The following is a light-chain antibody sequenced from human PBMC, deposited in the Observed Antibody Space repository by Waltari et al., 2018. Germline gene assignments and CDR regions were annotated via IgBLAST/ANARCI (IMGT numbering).Light chain of an antibody. CDR3: QAWDSNTV. CDR1: ILGHKN. V-gene: IGLV3-1*01. J-gene: IGLJ3*02. CDR2: EDN. Sequence: SFELTQPPSVSVSPGQTATITCSGAILGHKNSCWYQQKPGQSPLLVIYEDNKRPSGIPERFSGSNSGNTATLTISGTQSLDEADYYCQAWDSNTVFGGGTKLTVL.